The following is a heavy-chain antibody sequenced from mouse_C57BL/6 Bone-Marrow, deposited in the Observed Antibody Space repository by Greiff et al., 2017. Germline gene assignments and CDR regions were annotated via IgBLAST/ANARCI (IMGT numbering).Heavy chain of an antibody. CDR2: ISNLAYSI. CDR1: GFTFSDYG. J-gene: IGHJ4*01. Sequence: EVKLQESGGGLVQPGGSLKLSCAASGFTFSDYGMAWVRQAPRKGPEWVAFISNLAYSIYYADTVTGRFTISRENAKNTLYLEMSSLRSEDTAMYYCARQVHGYYYAMDYWGQGTSVTVSS. CDR3: ARQVHGYYYAMDY. V-gene: IGHV5-15*01. D-gene: IGHD2-2*01.